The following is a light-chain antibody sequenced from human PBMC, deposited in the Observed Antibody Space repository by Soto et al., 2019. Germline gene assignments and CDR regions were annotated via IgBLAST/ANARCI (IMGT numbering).Light chain of an antibody. J-gene: IGKJ1*01. V-gene: IGKV1-8*01. CDR1: QGISSY. CDR3: QQYYSYPPT. Sequence: AIRLTQSPSSFSASTVDSVTITCRASQGISSYLAWYQQKPGKAPKLLIYAASTLQSGVPSRFSGSGSGTDFTLTISCLQSEDFATYYCQQYYSYPPTFGQGTKVDIK. CDR2: AAS.